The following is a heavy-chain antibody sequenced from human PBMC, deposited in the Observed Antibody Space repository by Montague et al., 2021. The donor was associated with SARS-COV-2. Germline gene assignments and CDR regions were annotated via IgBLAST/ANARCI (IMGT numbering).Heavy chain of an antibody. V-gene: IGHV4-4*02. CDR2: IYHSGST. Sequence: SETLSLTCAVSGGSISSSNWWSWVRQPPGKGLEWIGEIYHSGSTKYNPSLESLVTIAADKSKNQFSLKLSSVTAADTAEYYCASRGAGWFGSNPERFDHWGQGTLVTVSS. CDR3: ASRGAGWFGSNPERFDH. J-gene: IGHJ4*02. D-gene: IGHD3-10*01. CDR1: GGSISSSNW.